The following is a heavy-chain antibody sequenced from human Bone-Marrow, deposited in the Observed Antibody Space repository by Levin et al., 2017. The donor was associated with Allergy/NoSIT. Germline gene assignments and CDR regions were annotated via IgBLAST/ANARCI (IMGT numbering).Heavy chain of an antibody. CDR2: ISSSGSTI. J-gene: IGHJ4*02. Sequence: GESLKISCAASGFTFSSYEMNWVRQAPGKGLEWVSYISSSGSTIYYADSVKGRFTISRDNAKNSLYLQMNSLRAEDTAVYYCARLGTYQLPPNLDFFDYWGQGTLVTVSS. D-gene: IGHD2-2*01. V-gene: IGHV3-48*03. CDR3: ARLGTYQLPPNLDFFDY. CDR1: GFTFSSYE.